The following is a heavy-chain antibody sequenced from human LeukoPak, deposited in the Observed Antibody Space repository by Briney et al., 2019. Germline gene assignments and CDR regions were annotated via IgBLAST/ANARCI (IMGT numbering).Heavy chain of an antibody. CDR2: FYHSGST. Sequence: SETLSLTCTVSGGSFSCYYWSRIRQPPGKGLEWIGYFYHSGSTNYNPSLKSRVTISVDTSKNHFSLKLSSVTAADTAVYYCARGQWLPVFDFWGQGTLVTVSS. CDR3: ARGQWLPVFDF. J-gene: IGHJ4*02. CDR1: GGSFSCYY. V-gene: IGHV4-59*01. D-gene: IGHD3-22*01.